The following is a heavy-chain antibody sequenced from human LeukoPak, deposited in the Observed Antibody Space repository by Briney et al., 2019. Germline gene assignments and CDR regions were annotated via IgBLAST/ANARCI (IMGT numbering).Heavy chain of an antibody. J-gene: IGHJ6*02. V-gene: IGHV3-53*01. Sequence: TGGSLRLSCAASGFTVSSNYMSWVRQAPGKGLEWVSVIYSGGSTYYADSVKGRFTISRDNSKNTLCLQMNSLRAEDTAVYYCARVPYYYGMDVWGQGTTVTVSS. CDR3: ARVPYYYGMDV. CDR2: IYSGGST. CDR1: GFTVSSNY.